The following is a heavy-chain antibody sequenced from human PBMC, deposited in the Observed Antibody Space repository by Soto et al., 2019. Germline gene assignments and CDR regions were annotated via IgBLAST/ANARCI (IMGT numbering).Heavy chain of an antibody. J-gene: IGHJ4*02. V-gene: IGHV4-61*01. Sequence: QVQLQESGPGLVKPSETLSLTCTVSGGSVSSGSYYWSWIRQPPGKGLEWIGYIYYSETTNYNPSLKCRVTISVDTSKNQFSLKLNSVTAADTAVYYCASYNSNDDGDYWGQGTLVTVSS. CDR1: GGSVSSGSYY. D-gene: IGHD1-20*01. CDR3: ASYNSNDDGDY. CDR2: IYYSETT.